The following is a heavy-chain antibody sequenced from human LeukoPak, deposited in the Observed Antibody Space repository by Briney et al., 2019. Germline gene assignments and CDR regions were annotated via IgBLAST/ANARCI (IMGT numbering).Heavy chain of an antibody. CDR3: ARAAAGRAYYHYGMDV. J-gene: IGHJ6*02. Sequence: GGSLRLSCAASGFIFSSYSMNWVRQAPGKGLEWVSYISSSSYTIYYAGSVKGRFTISRDNAKNSLYLQMNSLRAEDTAVYYCARAAAGRAYYHYGMDVWGQGTTVTVSS. CDR1: GFIFSSYS. V-gene: IGHV3-48*01. D-gene: IGHD6-13*01. CDR2: ISSSSYTI.